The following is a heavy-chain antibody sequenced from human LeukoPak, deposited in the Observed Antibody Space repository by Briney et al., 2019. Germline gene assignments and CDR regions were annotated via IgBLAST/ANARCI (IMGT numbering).Heavy chain of an antibody. D-gene: IGHD3-3*01. CDR1: GGSMSSYY. V-gene: IGHV4-39*07. CDR3: ARDGTIFGVVPPSWFDP. CDR2: IYYSGST. Sequence: SETLSLTCTVSGGSMSSYYWGWIRQPPGKGLEWIGSIYYSGSTYYNPSLKSRVTISVDTSKNQFSLKLSSVTAADTAVYYCARDGTIFGVVPPSWFDPWGQGTLVTVSS. J-gene: IGHJ5*02.